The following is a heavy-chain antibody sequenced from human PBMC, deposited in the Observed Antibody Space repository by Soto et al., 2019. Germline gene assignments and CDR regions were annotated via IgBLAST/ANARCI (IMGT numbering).Heavy chain of an antibody. J-gene: IGHJ5*02. CDR3: ARDEKVTGTTLSWFDP. Sequence: PSWTLYITCTVSCGSISSGDYYWSWIRQPPGKGLEWIGYIYYSGSTYYNPSLKSRVTISVDTSKNQFSLKLSSVTAADTAVYYCARDEKVTGTTLSWFDPWGQGTLVTVSS. CDR2: IYYSGST. V-gene: IGHV4-30-4*01. D-gene: IGHD1-7*01. CDR1: CGSISSGDYY.